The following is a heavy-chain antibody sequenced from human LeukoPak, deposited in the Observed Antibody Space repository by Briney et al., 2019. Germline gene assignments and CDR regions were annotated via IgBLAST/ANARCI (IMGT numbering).Heavy chain of an antibody. J-gene: IGHJ4*02. CDR3: ARDLAQWLVLGY. D-gene: IGHD6-19*01. Sequence: NPGGSLRLSRAASGFTFSDYYMSWIRQAPGKGLEWVSYVSSSGSTIYYADSVKGRFTISRDNAKNSLYLQMSSLRAEDTAVYYCARDLAQWLVLGYWGRGTLVTVSS. CDR1: GFTFSDYY. CDR2: VSSSGSTI. V-gene: IGHV3-11*04.